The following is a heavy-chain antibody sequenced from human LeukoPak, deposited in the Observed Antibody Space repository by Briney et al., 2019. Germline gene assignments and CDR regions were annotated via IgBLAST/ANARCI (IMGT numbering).Heavy chain of an antibody. CDR2: INSDASST. D-gene: IGHD1-14*01. CDR1: GFTFSSYW. V-gene: IGHV3-74*01. CDR3: ASRNTYYYYGIDV. Sequence: GGSLRLSCAASGFTFSSYWMHWVRQAPGKGLVWVSHINSDASSTGYADSVKGRFTISRDNAKNTLYLQMNSLRAKDTAVYYCASRNTYYYYGIDVWGQGTTVTVSS. J-gene: IGHJ6*02.